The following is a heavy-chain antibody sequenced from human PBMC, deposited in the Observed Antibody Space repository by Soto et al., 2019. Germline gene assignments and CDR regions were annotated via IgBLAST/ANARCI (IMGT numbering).Heavy chain of an antibody. CDR3: AKNQERELPRVIDF. V-gene: IGHV3-23*01. Sequence: PGGSLRLSCAASGFTFSTYAMSWVRLAPGKGLEWVSAISDIGDTTYYAGSVKGRFTISRDRSKNTLYLQMSSLRAEDTALYYCAKNQERELPRVIDFWGQGTLVTVSS. CDR2: ISDIGDTT. D-gene: IGHD1-7*01. CDR1: GFTFSTYA. J-gene: IGHJ4*02.